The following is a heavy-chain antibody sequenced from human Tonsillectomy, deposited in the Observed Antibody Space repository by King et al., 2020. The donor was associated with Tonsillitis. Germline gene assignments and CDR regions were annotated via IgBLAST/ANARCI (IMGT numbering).Heavy chain of an antibody. D-gene: IGHD1-26*01. CDR3: ARDWSGSYLPDAFDI. CDR1: GFTFSSYS. V-gene: IGHV3-48*01. J-gene: IGHJ3*02. CDR2: ISSSSSTI. Sequence: VQLVESGGGLVQPGGSLRLSCAASGFTFSSYSMNWVRQAPGKGLEWVSYISSSSSTIYYADSVKGRFTISRDNAKNSLYLQMNSLRAEDTAVYYCARDWSGSYLPDAFDIWGQGTMVTVSS.